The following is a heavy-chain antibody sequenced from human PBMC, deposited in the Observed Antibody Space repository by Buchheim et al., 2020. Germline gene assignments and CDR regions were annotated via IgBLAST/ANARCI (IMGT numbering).Heavy chain of an antibody. J-gene: IGHJ4*02. CDR1: GGSISSGSYY. CDR3: AGGGWLADY. D-gene: IGHD5-18*01. CDR2: MSTSGTT. Sequence: QVQLQESGPGLVKPSQTVSLTCTVSGGSISSGSYYWNWIRQPAGRGLEWIGRMSTSGTTNYNPSLKSRVTMSIDTSKNQFSLKLSSVTATDTAVYYWAGGGWLADYWGQGTL. V-gene: IGHV4-61*02.